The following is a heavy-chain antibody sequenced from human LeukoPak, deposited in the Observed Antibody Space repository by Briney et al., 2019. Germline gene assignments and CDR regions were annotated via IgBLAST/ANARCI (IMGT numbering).Heavy chain of an antibody. CDR2: IIPIFGTV. CDR1: GGTFSSYA. Sequence: SVKVSCKASGGTFSSYAISWVRQAPGQGLEWMGGIIPIFGTVNYAQKFQGRVTITADESTSTAYLELSSLRSEDTAVYYCARERGARGSYFGYWGQGTLVTVSS. CDR3: ARERGARGSYFGY. D-gene: IGHD1-26*01. J-gene: IGHJ4*02. V-gene: IGHV1-69*13.